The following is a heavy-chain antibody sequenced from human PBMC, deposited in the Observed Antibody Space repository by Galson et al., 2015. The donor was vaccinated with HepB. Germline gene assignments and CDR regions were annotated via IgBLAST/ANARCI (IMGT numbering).Heavy chain of an antibody. CDR2: ISGSGGST. D-gene: IGHD6-13*01. Sequence: SLRPSCAASGFTFSSYAMSWVRQAPGKGLEWVSAISGSGGSTYYADSVKGRFTISRDNSKNTLYLQMNSLRAEDTAVYYCAKDSSSWNYYYYGMDVWGQGTTVTVSS. CDR3: AKDSSSWNYYYYGMDV. CDR1: GFTFSSYA. J-gene: IGHJ6*02. V-gene: IGHV3-23*01.